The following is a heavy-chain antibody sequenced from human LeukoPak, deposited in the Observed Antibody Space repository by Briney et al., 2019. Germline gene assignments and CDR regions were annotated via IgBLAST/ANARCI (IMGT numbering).Heavy chain of an antibody. J-gene: IGHJ4*02. Sequence: SETLSLTCTVSGGSISSSSYYWGWIRQPPGKGLEWIGSIYYSGSTYYNPSLKSRVTISVDTSKNQFSLKLSSVTAADTAVYYCARDPGMTTVTTAGYWGQGTLVTVSS. CDR1: GGSISSSSYY. V-gene: IGHV4-39*07. CDR3: ARDPGMTTVTTAGY. D-gene: IGHD4-17*01. CDR2: IYYSGST.